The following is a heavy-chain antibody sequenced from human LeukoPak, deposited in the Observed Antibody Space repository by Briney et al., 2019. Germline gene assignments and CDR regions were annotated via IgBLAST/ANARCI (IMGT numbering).Heavy chain of an antibody. J-gene: IGHJ4*02. Sequence: GGSLRLSCAASGITFNNYGFHWVRQAPGKGLEWVALISYDGSSQNYADSVKGRFTISRDNSKSTLYLQMNSLRVEDTAVYYCAKDDRVNTAFDYWGQGTLVTVSS. CDR3: AKDDRVNTAFDY. CDR2: ISYDGSSQ. CDR1: GITFNNYG. V-gene: IGHV3-30*18. D-gene: IGHD5-18*01.